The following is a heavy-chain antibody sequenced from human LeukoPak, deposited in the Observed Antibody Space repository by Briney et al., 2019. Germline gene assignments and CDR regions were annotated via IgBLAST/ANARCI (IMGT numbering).Heavy chain of an antibody. J-gene: IGHJ4*02. D-gene: IGHD3/OR15-3a*01. CDR1: GGSISSGGYY. Sequence: PSQTLSLTCTVSGGSISSGGYYWSWIRQPPGKGLEWIGYIYYSGSTNYNPSLKSRVTISVDTSKNQFSLKLSSVTAADTAVYYCARFSDLEPDYWGQGTLVTVSS. CDR3: ARFSDLEPDY. V-gene: IGHV4-61*08. CDR2: IYYSGST.